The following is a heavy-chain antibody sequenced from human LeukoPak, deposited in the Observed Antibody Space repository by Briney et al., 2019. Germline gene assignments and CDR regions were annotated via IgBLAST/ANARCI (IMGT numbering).Heavy chain of an antibody. D-gene: IGHD1-1*01. Sequence: GGSLRLSRAASGFTVGSYWIHWVRQAPGKGLVWVSRINGDGTNRDYADSVRGRFAISRDNAKNTVYLQMNGLGGEDTAVYYCTRVSTGTSGGWEYWGQGTLVTVSS. J-gene: IGHJ4*02. CDR1: GFTVGSYW. CDR3: TRVSTGTSGGWEY. CDR2: INGDGTNR. V-gene: IGHV3-74*01.